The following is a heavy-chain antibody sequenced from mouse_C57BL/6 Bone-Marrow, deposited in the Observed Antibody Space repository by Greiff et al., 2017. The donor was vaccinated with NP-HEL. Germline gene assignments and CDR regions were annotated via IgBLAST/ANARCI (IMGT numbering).Heavy chain of an antibody. D-gene: IGHD3-2*02. CDR3: TTAQATDYFDY. V-gene: IGHV1-5*01. J-gene: IGHJ2*01. Sequence: VQLQQSGTVLARPGASVKMSCKTSGYTFTSYWMHWVKQRPGQGLEWIGAIYPGNSDTSYNQKFKGKAKLTAVTSASTAYMELSSLTKEDSAVYYCTTAQATDYFDYWGKGTTLTVSS. CDR2: IYPGNSDT. CDR1: GYTFTSYW.